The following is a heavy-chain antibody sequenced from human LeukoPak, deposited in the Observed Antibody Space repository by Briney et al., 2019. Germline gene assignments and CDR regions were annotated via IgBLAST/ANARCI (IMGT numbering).Heavy chain of an antibody. Sequence: ASVKVSCKASGYTFTSYGISWVRQAPGQGLEWMGWISAYNGNTNYTQKLQGRVTMTTDTSTSTAYMELRSLRSDDTAVYYCARSGEVVITTDYYYMDVWGKGTTVTISS. CDR3: ARSGEVVITTDYYYMDV. CDR1: GYTFTSYG. D-gene: IGHD3-22*01. J-gene: IGHJ6*03. CDR2: ISAYNGNT. V-gene: IGHV1-18*01.